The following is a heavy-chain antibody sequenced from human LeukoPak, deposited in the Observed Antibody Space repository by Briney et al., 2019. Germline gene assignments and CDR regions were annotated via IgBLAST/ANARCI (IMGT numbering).Heavy chain of an antibody. CDR1: GYTFTGYY. V-gene: IGHV1-2*02. D-gene: IGHD3-9*01. J-gene: IGHJ3*02. CDR3: ARVRFEAYYDILTGFAFDI. CDR2: INPNSGGT. Sequence: GASVKVSCKASGYTFTGYYMHWVRQAHGQGLEWMGWINPNSGGTNYAQKFQGRVTMTRDTSISTAYMELNRLRSDDTAVYYCARVRFEAYYDILTGFAFDIWGQGTMVTVSS.